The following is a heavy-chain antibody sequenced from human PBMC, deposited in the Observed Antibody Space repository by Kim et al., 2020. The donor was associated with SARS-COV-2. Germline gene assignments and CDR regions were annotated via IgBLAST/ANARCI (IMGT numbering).Heavy chain of an antibody. Sequence: SETLSLTCAVSGGSISSGGYSWSWIRQPPGKGLEWIGYIYYSGSTYYNPSLKSRVTISVDRSKNQFSLKLSSVTAADTAVYYCAREIYGSYFFDNWGQGT. D-gene: IGHD2-15*01. CDR1: GGSISSGGYS. V-gene: IGHV4-30-2*01. J-gene: IGHJ4*02. CDR3: AREIYGSYFFDN. CDR2: IYYSGST.